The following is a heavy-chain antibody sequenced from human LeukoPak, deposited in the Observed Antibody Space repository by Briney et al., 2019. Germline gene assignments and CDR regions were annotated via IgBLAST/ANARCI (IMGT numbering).Heavy chain of an antibody. V-gene: IGHV3-23*01. J-gene: IGHJ4*02. CDR3: AKGVTLWGPVADY. Sequence: QTGGSLRLSCAASGFTFSSYAMSWVRQAPGKGLEWVSAIGGSGGSTYYADSVKGRFTISRDNSKNTLYLQMNSLRAEDTAVYYCAKGVTLWGPVADYWSQGTLVTVSS. CDR1: GFTFSSYA. CDR2: IGGSGGST. D-gene: IGHD5-18*01.